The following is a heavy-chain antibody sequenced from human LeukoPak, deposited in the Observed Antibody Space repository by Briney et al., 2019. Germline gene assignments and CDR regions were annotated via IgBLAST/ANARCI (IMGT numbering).Heavy chain of an antibody. J-gene: IGHJ3*02. Sequence: GGSLRLSCAGSGFTFSRHAVTWVRQGPGKGLVWVSRIKSDGRSTNYADSVKGRFTISRDNAKNTLYLQMNSLKAEDTAVYYCARGGSPPEALGDAFDIWGQGTMVTVSS. CDR2: IKSDGRST. D-gene: IGHD1-26*01. CDR1: GFTFSRHA. V-gene: IGHV3-74*01. CDR3: ARGGSPPEALGDAFDI.